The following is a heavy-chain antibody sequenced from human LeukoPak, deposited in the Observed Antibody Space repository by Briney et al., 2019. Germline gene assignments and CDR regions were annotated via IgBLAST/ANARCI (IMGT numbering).Heavy chain of an antibody. J-gene: IGHJ3*02. Sequence: WASVKVSCKASGYTFTSYGISWVRQAPGQGLEWMGWISAYNGNTNYAQKLQGRVTMTTDTSTSTAYMELRSLRSDDTAVYYCARDPGIVGATSGGAFDIWGQGTMVTVSS. CDR3: ARDPGIVGATSGGAFDI. D-gene: IGHD1-26*01. CDR1: GYTFTSYG. CDR2: ISAYNGNT. V-gene: IGHV1-18*01.